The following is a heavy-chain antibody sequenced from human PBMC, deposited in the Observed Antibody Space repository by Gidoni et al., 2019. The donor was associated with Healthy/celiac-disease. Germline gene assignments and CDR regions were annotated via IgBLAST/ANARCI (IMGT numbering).Heavy chain of an antibody. V-gene: IGHV3-23*01. CDR1: GFTFSSYA. D-gene: IGHD5-12*01. CDR2: ISGSGGST. J-gene: IGHJ4*02. CDR3: ANWGGYDSHFDY. Sequence: EVQLLESGGGLVQPGGSLRLSCAASGFTFSSYAMSWVRQAPGKGLEWVSAISGSGGSTYYADSVKGRFTISRDNSKNTLYLQMNSLRAEDTAVYYCANWGGYDSHFDYWGQGTLVTVSS.